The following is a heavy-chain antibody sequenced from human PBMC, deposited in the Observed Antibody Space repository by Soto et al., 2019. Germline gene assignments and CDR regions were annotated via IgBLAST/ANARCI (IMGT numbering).Heavy chain of an antibody. CDR1: GYTFTSYG. D-gene: IGHD6-19*01. V-gene: IGHV1-18*01. CDR2: ISAYNGNT. Sequence: ASVKVSCKASGYTFTSYGISWVRQAPGQGLEWMGWISAYNGNTNYAQKLQGRVTMTTDTSTSTAYMELRSLRSDDTAVYYRARDHSSGWYDWFDPWGQGTLVTVSS. CDR3: ARDHSSGWYDWFDP. J-gene: IGHJ5*02.